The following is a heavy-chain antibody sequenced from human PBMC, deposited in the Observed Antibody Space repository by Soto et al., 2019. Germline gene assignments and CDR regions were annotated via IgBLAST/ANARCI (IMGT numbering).Heavy chain of an antibody. V-gene: IGHV3-33*01. CDR2: IWFSGTTT. Sequence: ESGGGVVQPGGSLRLSCVASGFSFSSYAMHWVRQAPGKGLDWVGVIWFSGTTTIYADSVKGRFIISRDNSKNTLYLQAESLRGDDTAVYYCARGSFDSIGYYNFDYWGQGTLVAVSS. J-gene: IGHJ4*02. D-gene: IGHD3-22*01. CDR1: GFSFSSYA. CDR3: ARGSFDSIGYYNFDY.